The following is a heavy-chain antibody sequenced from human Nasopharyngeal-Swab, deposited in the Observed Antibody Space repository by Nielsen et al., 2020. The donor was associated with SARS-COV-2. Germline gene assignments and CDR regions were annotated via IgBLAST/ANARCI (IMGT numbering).Heavy chain of an antibody. CDR1: GFIVSSNY. CDR2: IYPDDIT. V-gene: IGHV3-53*01. Sequence: GESLKISCAASGFIVSSNYMSWVRQAPGKGLEWVSVIYPDDITSYVDSVKGRITTSRENSKNTLYLQMNSLRAEDTAVYYCARERRSGLRYYFDYWGQGTLVTVSS. J-gene: IGHJ4*02. D-gene: IGHD3-22*01. CDR3: ARERRSGLRYYFDY.